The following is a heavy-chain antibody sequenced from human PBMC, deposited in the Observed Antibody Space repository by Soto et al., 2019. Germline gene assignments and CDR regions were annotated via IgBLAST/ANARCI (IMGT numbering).Heavy chain of an antibody. D-gene: IGHD1-1*01. J-gene: IGHJ4*02. CDR2: IAYDGRNK. Sequence: QVQLVESGGGVVQPGRSLRLSCAASGFTFSSYAIHWVRQAPGKGLEWVAVIAYDGRNKYYADSVKGRFTISRDNSKNTLYLQMNSVRIEDTAVYYCARELERVFDYWGQGTLVTVSS. V-gene: IGHV3-30*04. CDR1: GFTFSSYA. CDR3: ARELERVFDY.